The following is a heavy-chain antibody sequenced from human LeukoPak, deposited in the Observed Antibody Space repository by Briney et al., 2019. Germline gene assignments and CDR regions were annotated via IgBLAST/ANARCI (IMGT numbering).Heavy chain of an antibody. CDR3: AKDRAAAATIDY. V-gene: IGHV3-30*02. D-gene: IGHD6-25*01. CDR1: GFTFSTYG. J-gene: IGHJ4*02. CDR2: IRYDGSEK. Sequence: GGSLRLSCAASGFTFSTYGMHWVRQAPGKGLEWVAFIRYDGSEKYQPDSVKGRFTISRDNSRNTLYLQMNSLRGEDTAVYYCAKDRAAAATIDYWGQGTLVTVSS.